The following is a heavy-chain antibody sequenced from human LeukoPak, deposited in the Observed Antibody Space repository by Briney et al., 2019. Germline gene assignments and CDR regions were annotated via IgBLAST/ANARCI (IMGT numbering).Heavy chain of an antibody. CDR1: GFTFSSYA. V-gene: IGHV3-23*01. CDR2: FSGSGGST. Sequence: GGSLRLSCAASGFTFSSYAMSWVRQAPGKGLECISGFSGSGGSTYYADSVKGRFTISRDNSKNTLYLQMNSLRAEDTAVYYCARRAGAYSHPYDYWGRGTLVTVSS. D-gene: IGHD4/OR15-4a*01. J-gene: IGHJ4*02. CDR3: ARRAGAYSHPYDY.